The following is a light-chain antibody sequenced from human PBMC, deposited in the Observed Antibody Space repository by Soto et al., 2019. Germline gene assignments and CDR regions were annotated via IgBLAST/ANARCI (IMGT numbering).Light chain of an antibody. V-gene: IGKV1-39*01. J-gene: IGKJ1*01. CDR1: QSISSY. CDR2: AAS. CDR3: QQSEIRMK. Sequence: IPIINSHYSPSASVVHGVTINCRASQSISSYVSWYQQKPGKAPKLLIYAASRLESGVPSRFSGSRSGTDFTLTISSLRPEDFATYYCQQSEIRMKFGQGSKVEIK.